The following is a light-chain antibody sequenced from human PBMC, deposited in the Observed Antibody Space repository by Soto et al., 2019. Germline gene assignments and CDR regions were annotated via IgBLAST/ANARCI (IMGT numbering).Light chain of an antibody. CDR2: DAS. Sequence: QVTQSPSNLSASLGDRVTITCRASQSINNLLAWYQQKPGKAPKFLIYDASALPRGVPSRFSGSGSGTKFTLTIASLQPDDFATYYCQQYETFSGTFGPGTKVDIK. J-gene: IGKJ1*01. CDR1: QSINNL. V-gene: IGKV1-5*01. CDR3: QQYETFSGT.